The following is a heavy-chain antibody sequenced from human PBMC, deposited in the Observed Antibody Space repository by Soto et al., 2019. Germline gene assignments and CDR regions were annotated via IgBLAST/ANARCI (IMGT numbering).Heavy chain of an antibody. CDR1: GFTFSSYG. CDR2: ISYDGSNK. CDR3: AKDRQWLVRSGYYFDY. Sequence: QVQLVESGGGVVQPGRSLRLSCAASGFTFSSYGMHWVRQAPGKGLEWVAVISYDGSNKYYADSVKGRFTISRDNSKNTLYLQMNSLRAEDTAVYYCAKDRQWLVRSGYYFDYWGQGTLVTVSS. D-gene: IGHD6-19*01. V-gene: IGHV3-30*18. J-gene: IGHJ4*02.